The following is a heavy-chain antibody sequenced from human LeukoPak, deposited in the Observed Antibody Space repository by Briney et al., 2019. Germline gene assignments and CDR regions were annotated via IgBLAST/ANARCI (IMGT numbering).Heavy chain of an antibody. CDR3: ASNHYYYYMDV. Sequence: GALRLSCAASGFTFSNYSMDLVRKAPGEGVGWVSYISSSSSTIYYADSVKGRFTISRDNAKNSLYLQMNSLRAEDTAVYYCASNHYYYYMDVWGKGTTVTVSS. J-gene: IGHJ6*03. CDR1: GFTFSNYS. V-gene: IGHV3-48*04. CDR2: ISSSSSTI.